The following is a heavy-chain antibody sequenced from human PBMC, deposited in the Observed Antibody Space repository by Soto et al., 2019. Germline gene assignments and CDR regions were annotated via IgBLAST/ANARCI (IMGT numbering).Heavy chain of an antibody. CDR1: GFTFDDYA. V-gene: IGHV3-9*01. CDR3: AKDDALDH. Sequence: GGSLRLSCAASGFTFDDYAMHWVRQAPGKGLEWVSGISWNSGSIGYVDSVEGRFTISRDNAKNSLYLQMNSLRIEDTALYYCAKDDALDHWGQGTLVTVSS. CDR2: ISWNSGSI. J-gene: IGHJ4*02.